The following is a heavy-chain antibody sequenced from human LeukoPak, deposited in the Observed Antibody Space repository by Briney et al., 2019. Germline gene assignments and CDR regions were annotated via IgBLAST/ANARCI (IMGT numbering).Heavy chain of an antibody. D-gene: IGHD3-10*01. CDR3: ARDGTYYYGSGTPGYYGMDV. CDR1: GGSVSSGSYY. Sequence: SETLSLTCTVSGGSVSSGSYYWSWIRQPPGKGLEWIGYIYYSGSTNYNPSLKSRVTISVDTSKNQFSLKLSSVTAADTAVYYCARDGTYYYGSGTPGYYGMDVWGKGTTVTVSS. V-gene: IGHV4-61*01. CDR2: IYYSGST. J-gene: IGHJ6*04.